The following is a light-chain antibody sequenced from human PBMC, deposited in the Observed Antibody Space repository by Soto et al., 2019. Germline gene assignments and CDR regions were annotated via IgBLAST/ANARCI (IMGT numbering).Light chain of an antibody. CDR2: DAS. CDR1: QRVRNY. Sequence: EIVLTQSPATLSLSPGETATLSSRASQRVRNYLPWYQQKPGQAPRLLIYDASNRATGIPARFSGTGSETDFTLTISSLEPEDFAIYYCQQRSKMPLTFGHGTKVDLK. J-gene: IGKJ1*01. V-gene: IGKV3-11*01. CDR3: QQRSKMPLT.